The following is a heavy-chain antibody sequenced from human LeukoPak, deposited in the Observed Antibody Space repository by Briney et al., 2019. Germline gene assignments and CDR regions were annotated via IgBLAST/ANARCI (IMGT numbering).Heavy chain of an antibody. CDR1: GFTFSGYG. V-gene: IGHV3-23*01. J-gene: IGHJ4*02. CDR2: ISGNSDRT. Sequence: SGGTLRLSCAASGFTFSGYGMSWVRKAPGKGLEWLSAISGNSDRTYYADSVRGRFTTSRDNSKNTLYMQINTLRVEDTAVYYCAKDRLGAILYFDYWGQGTFLTVSS. D-gene: IGHD1-26*01. CDR3: AKDRLGAILYFDY.